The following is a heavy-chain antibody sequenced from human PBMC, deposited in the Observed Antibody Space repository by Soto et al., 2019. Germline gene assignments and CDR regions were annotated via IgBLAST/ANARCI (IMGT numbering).Heavy chain of an antibody. CDR1: GGSISSYY. D-gene: IGHD6-13*01. J-gene: IGHJ5*02. CDR3: ARTAANYNPWKWFDP. CDR2: IYDSGNT. V-gene: IGHV4-59*01. Sequence: SETLSLTCTVSGGSISSYYWSWIRQRPGRGLEWIAYIYDSGNTNYNPSLKSRVTISVDTSRNQISLNLSSVTAAYTAVYYCARTAANYNPWKWFDPWGQGPLVTVSS.